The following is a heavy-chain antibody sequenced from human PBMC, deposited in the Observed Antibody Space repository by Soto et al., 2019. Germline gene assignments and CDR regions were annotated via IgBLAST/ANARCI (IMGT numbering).Heavy chain of an antibody. Sequence: EVQLLESGGGLVQPGGSLRLSCAASGFTFSNYAMSWVRQAPGKGLEWVSAISSSGDSPYYADSVKGRFTVSRDNSKSTLYLQMNSLRVEDTAIYYCARNTIPPPHYWGQGTLVTVSS. CDR2: ISSSGDSP. J-gene: IGHJ4*02. D-gene: IGHD1-1*01. V-gene: IGHV3-23*01. CDR1: GFTFSNYA. CDR3: ARNTIPPPHY.